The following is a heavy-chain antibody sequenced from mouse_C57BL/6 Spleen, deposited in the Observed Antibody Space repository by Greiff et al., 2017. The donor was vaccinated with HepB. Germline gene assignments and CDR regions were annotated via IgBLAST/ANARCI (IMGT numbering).Heavy chain of an antibody. J-gene: IGHJ3*01. CDR2: IDPETGGT. D-gene: IGHD2-3*01. CDR3: TRDDLEEAPGFAY. V-gene: IGHV1-15*01. CDR1: GYTFTDYE. Sequence: SGAELVRPGASVTLSCKASGYTFTDYEMHWVKQTPVHGLEWIGAIDPETGGTAYNQKFKGKAILTADKSSSTAYMELRSLTSEDSAVYYCTRDDLEEAPGFAYWGQGTLVTVSA.